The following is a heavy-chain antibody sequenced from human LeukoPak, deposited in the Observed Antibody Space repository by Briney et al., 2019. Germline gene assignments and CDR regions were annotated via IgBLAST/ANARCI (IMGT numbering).Heavy chain of an antibody. V-gene: IGHV3-7*03. J-gene: IGHJ4*02. CDR3: ARATPLISIAAAGTFDY. D-gene: IGHD6-13*01. CDR1: GFTFSSYW. Sequence: PGGSLRLSCAASGFTFSSYWMSWVRQAPGKGLELVANIMQDGSEKYYVDSVKGRFTISRDNAKNSLYLQMNSMRAEDTAVYYCARATPLISIAAAGTFDYWGQGTLVTVSS. CDR2: IMQDGSEK.